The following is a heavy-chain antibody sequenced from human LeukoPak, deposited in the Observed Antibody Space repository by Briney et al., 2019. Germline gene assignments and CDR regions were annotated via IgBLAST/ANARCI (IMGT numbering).Heavy chain of an antibody. CDR2: IYYSGST. V-gene: IGHV4-59*01. CDR3: ARMSDFWSGHNGDYYYYGMDV. Sequence: TSETLSLTCTVSGGSISSYYWSWIRQPPGKGLEWIGYIYYSGSTNYNPSLKSRVTISVDTSKNQFSLKLSSVTAADTAVYYCARMSDFWSGHNGDYYYYGMDVWGQGTTVTVSS. J-gene: IGHJ6*02. D-gene: IGHD3-3*01. CDR1: GGSISSYY.